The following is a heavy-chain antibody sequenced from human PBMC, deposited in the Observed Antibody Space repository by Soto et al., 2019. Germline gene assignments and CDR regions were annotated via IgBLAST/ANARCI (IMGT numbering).Heavy chain of an antibody. V-gene: IGHV1-18*01. J-gene: IGHJ5*02. CDR1: GYTFSSYG. CDR2: ISTYNGNT. CDR3: ARKSSSSSWFDP. Sequence: ASVKVSFKASGYTFSSYGITWLRQAPGQGLEWMGWISTYNGNTNYAQKLQGRVTMTTDTSTTTAYMDLRSLRSDDTAVYYCARKSSSSSWFDPWGQGTLVTVSS. D-gene: IGHD6-6*01.